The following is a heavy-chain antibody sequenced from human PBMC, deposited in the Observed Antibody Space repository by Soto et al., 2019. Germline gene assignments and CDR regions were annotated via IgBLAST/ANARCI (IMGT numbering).Heavy chain of an antibody. CDR2: IYESGTI. D-gene: IGHD6-19*01. V-gene: IGHV4-31*03. CDR3: DIDGWFGMDA. Sequence: QVPLQESGPGLVKPSQTLSLTCTVSGGSINGGRYYWNWIRQHPGKGLEWIGYIYESGTIDYNPSLKSGVIISEATYKTLFSLRLSSVTAAVTAVYYCDIDGWFGMDAWGQGTMVIVSS. CDR1: GGSINGGRYY. J-gene: IGHJ6*02.